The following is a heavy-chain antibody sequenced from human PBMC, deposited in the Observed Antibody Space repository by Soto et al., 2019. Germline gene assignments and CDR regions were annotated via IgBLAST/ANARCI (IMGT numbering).Heavy chain of an antibody. CDR3: ASHSSGSYLGLDY. CDR2: VFYSGST. Sequence: QVQLQESGPGLVKPSETLSLTCTVSGGSISNYYWSWIRQPPGKGLEWIGYVFYSGSTNYNPSLKSRVTISVATSTNQFSRKLSSVTAADTAVYYCASHSSGSYLGLDYWGQGTLVTVSS. J-gene: IGHJ4*02. D-gene: IGHD1-26*01. V-gene: IGHV4-59*08. CDR1: GGSISNYY.